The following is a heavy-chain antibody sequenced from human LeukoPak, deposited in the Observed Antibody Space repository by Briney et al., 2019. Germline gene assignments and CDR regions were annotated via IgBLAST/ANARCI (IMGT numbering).Heavy chain of an antibody. CDR2: IHSDGTT. D-gene: IGHD3-16*01. J-gene: IGHJ4*02. V-gene: IGHV4-4*09. CDR3: ARLNFRGGEALHFDS. Sequence: PSETLSLTCSVSGGSLTSYYWGWIRQPPGKGLEFIGYIHSDGTTNYYSSLQSRCAISLDTSQLQLSIRLYSVTAADTALYFCARLNFRGGEALHFDSWGQGTLVTVSS. CDR1: GGSLTSYY.